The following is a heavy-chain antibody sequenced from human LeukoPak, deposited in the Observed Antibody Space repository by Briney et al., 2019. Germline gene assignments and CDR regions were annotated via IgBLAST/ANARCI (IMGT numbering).Heavy chain of an antibody. Sequence: ASVKVSCKASGYTFTSYAMHWVRQAPGQRLEWMGWINAGNGNTKYSQKFQGRVTITRDTSASTAYMELSSLRSEDTAVYYCARDGERIQLWNYYYYGMDVWGQGTTVTVSS. CDR2: INAGNGNT. V-gene: IGHV1-3*01. J-gene: IGHJ6*02. CDR1: GYTFTSYA. CDR3: ARDGERIQLWNYYYYGMDV. D-gene: IGHD5-18*01.